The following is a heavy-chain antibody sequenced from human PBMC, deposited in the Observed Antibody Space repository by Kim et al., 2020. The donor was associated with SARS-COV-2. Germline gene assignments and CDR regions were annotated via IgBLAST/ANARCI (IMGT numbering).Heavy chain of an antibody. J-gene: IGHJ6*02. CDR2: ICCDGSKK. CDR1: GFTFSSFG. Sequence: GGSLRLSCAASGFTFSSFGMHWVRQAPGKGLEWVSVICCDGSKKYYADSLKGRFTISRDSSKNTLYLQMNSLRPEDTAVYFCAKEKSFVMITFGGYSGGMDGWGQGTTVTVSS. D-gene: IGHD3-16*01. V-gene: IGHV3-30*18. CDR3: AKEKSFVMITFGGYSGGMDG.